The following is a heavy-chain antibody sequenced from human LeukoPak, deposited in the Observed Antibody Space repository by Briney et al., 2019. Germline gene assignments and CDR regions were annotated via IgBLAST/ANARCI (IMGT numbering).Heavy chain of an antibody. CDR3: ARESRESKLANYFYDSSGFSNIDY. CDR1: GFTFNSYA. CDR2: INVSGDNT. Sequence: GGSLRLSCAASGFTFNSYAMSWVRRAPGKGLEWVSTINVSGDNTYYADSVKGRFTISRDNSKSTLYLQVSSLTAEDTAVYYCARESRESKLANYFYDSSGFSNIDYWAREPWSPSPQ. V-gene: IGHV3-23*01. J-gene: IGHJ4*02. D-gene: IGHD3-22*01.